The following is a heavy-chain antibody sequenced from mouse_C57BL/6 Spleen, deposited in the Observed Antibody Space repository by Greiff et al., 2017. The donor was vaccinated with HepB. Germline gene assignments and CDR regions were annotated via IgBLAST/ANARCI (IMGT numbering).Heavy chain of an antibody. CDR1: GYTFTDYE. Sequence: VQLVESGAELVRPGASVTLSCKASGYTFTDYEMHWVKQTPVHGLEWIGAIDPETGGTAYNQKFKGKAILTADKSSSTAYMELRSLTSEDSAVYYCTRSEWLLRFAYWGQGTLVTVSA. CDR3: TRSEWLLRFAY. V-gene: IGHV1-15*01. CDR2: IDPETGGT. J-gene: IGHJ3*01. D-gene: IGHD2-3*01.